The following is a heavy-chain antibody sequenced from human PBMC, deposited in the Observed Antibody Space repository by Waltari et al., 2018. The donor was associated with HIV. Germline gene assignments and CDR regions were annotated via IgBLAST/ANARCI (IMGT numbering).Heavy chain of an antibody. D-gene: IGHD5-12*01. CDR2: IYHSGST. Sequence: QVQLQESGPGLVKPSETLSLTCTVSGYSISSGYYWGWIRQPPGKGLEWIGSIYHSGSTYYNPSLKSRVTISVDTSKNQFSLKLSSVTAADTAVYYCARDQSDGYDVDYWGQGTLVTVSS. CDR3: ARDQSDGYDVDY. J-gene: IGHJ4*02. CDR1: GYSISSGYY. V-gene: IGHV4-38-2*02.